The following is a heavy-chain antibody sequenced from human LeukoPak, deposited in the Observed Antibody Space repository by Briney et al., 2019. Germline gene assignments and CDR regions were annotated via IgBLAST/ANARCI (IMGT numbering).Heavy chain of an antibody. CDR2: IYYSGST. V-gene: IGHV4-59*01. CDR1: GGSISSYY. D-gene: IGHD3-10*01. CDR3: ARARVRGAPYYYYMDV. Sequence: SETLSLTCTVSGGSISSYYWSWIRQPPGKGLEWIGYIYYSGSTNYNPSLKSRVTISVDTSKNQFSLKLSSVTAADTAVCYCARARVRGAPYYYYMDVWGKGTTVTISS. J-gene: IGHJ6*03.